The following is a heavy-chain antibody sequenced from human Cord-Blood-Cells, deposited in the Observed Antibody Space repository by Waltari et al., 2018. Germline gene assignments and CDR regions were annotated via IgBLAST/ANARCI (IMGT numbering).Heavy chain of an antibody. CDR3: ARERRAAYNWFDP. Sequence: QVQLVESGGGVVQPGRSLRLSCAASGFTFSSYAMHWVRQAPGKGLEWVAVISYDGSNKYYADSVKGRFTISRENSKNTLYLKMNSLRAEDTAVYYCARERRAAYNWFDPWGQGTLVTVSS. V-gene: IGHV3-30*04. CDR2: ISYDGSNK. D-gene: IGHD6-13*01. CDR1: GFTFSSYA. J-gene: IGHJ5*02.